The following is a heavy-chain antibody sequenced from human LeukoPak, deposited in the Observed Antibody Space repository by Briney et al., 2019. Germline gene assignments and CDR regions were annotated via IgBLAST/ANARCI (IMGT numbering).Heavy chain of an antibody. J-gene: IGHJ4*02. CDR1: GFIFSNYA. Sequence: GGSLRLSCAASGFIFSNYAMSWVRQAPGKGLEWVSVIYSGGSTYYADSVKGRFTISRDNSKNTLYLQMNSLRAEDTAVYYCAKDQRGYSGYDVDYWGQGTLVTVSS. V-gene: IGHV3-23*03. D-gene: IGHD5-12*01. CDR3: AKDQRGYSGYDVDY. CDR2: IYSGGST.